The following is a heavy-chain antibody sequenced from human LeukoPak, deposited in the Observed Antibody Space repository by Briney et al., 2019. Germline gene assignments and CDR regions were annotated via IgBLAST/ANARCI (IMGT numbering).Heavy chain of an antibody. CDR1: GFTFSSYG. J-gene: IGHJ4*02. D-gene: IGHD3-16*01. CDR2: ISSSSSTI. Sequence: GGSLRLSCAASGFTFSSYGMHWVRQAPGKGLEWVSYISSSSSTIYYADSVKGRFTISRDNAKNSLYLQMNSLRAEDTAVYYCAGFERGYAYDYWGQGTLVTVSS. CDR3: AGFERGYAYDY. V-gene: IGHV3-48*01.